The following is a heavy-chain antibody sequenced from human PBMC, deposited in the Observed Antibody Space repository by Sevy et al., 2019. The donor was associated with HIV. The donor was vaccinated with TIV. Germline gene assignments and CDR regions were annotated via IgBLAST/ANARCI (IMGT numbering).Heavy chain of an antibody. CDR3: ASMSVSVGDSGISSYYFDY. J-gene: IGHJ4*02. CDR1: GYTFNSYG. V-gene: IGHV1-18*01. Sequence: ASVKVSCKASGYTFNSYGISWVRQAPGQGLEWMGWISACNGNTDYAENLQGRVTLTADTSTSTTYMDLGSLRSDDTAVYYCASMSVSVGDSGISSYYFDYWGQGTLVTVSS. D-gene: IGHD1-26*01. CDR2: ISACNGNT.